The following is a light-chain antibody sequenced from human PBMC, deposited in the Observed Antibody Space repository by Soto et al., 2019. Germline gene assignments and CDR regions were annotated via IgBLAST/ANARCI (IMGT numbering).Light chain of an antibody. J-gene: IGKJ4*01. CDR1: QSVSSY. CDR3: QQRRDWRST. Sequence: EIVLTQSPATLSLSPGERDTLSCRASQSVSSYLAWYQRKPGQAPRLLIYDASNRATGIPARFSGSGSGTDFTLTISSLEPDDFAVYYCQQRRDWRSTFGGGTKVQIK. V-gene: IGKV3-11*01. CDR2: DAS.